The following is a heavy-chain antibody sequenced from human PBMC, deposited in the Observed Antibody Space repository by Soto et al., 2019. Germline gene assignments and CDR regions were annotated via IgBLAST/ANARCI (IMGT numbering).Heavy chain of an antibody. CDR3: ASLSAAWFDP. J-gene: IGHJ5*02. CDR1: GGSVSSGSYY. V-gene: IGHV4-61*01. Sequence: QVQLQESGPGLVKPSETLSLTCTVSGGSVSSGSYYWGWIRQPPGKGLKWIGYIYHSGSTNYNPSLTRRVTISVDAAKMRFSLSLTSVTAADTAVYYCASLSAAWFDPWGQGTLVTVAS. CDR2: IYHSGST. D-gene: IGHD6-19*01.